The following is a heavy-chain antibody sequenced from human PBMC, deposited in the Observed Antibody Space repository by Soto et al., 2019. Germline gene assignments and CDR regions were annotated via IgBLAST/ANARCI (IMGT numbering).Heavy chain of an antibody. J-gene: IGHJ4*02. Sequence: SETLSLTCAVYGGSFSGYYWSWIRQPPGKGLEWIGEINHSGSTIYNPSLKSRVTISVDTSKNQFSLKLSSVTAADTAVYYCARGFGFWSGQPARPIDYWGQGTLVTVSS. CDR1: GGSFSGYY. D-gene: IGHD3-3*01. CDR3: ARGFGFWSGQPARPIDY. CDR2: INHSGST. V-gene: IGHV4-34*01.